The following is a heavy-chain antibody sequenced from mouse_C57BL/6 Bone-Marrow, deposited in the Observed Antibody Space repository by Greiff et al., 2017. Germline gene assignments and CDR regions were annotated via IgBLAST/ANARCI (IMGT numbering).Heavy chain of an antibody. Sequence: VKLQESGAELARPGASVKLSCKASGYTFTSYGISWVKQRTGKGLEWIGEIYPRSGSTYYNEKFKGKDTLTADKSSSTAYMELRSLTSADSAVYFCARVRYYYGTYYWGQGTTLTVSS. J-gene: IGHJ2*01. D-gene: IGHD1-1*01. CDR1: GYTFTSYG. CDR2: IYPRSGST. CDR3: ARVRYYYGTYY. V-gene: IGHV1-81*01.